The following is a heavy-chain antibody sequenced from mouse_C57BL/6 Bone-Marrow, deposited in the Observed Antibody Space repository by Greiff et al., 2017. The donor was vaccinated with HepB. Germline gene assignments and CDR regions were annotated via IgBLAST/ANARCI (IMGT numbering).Heavy chain of an antibody. CDR1: GYTFTSYW. CDR2: INPSNGGT. V-gene: IGHV1-53*01. CDR3: ARGAVYDGYRFDY. J-gene: IGHJ2*01. Sequence: VQLQQPGTELVKPGASVKLSCKASGYTFTSYWMHWVKQRPGQGLEWIGNINPSNGGTNYNEKFKSKATLTVDKSSSTAYMQLSSLTSEDSAVYYCARGAVYDGYRFDYWGQGTTLTVSS. D-gene: IGHD2-3*01.